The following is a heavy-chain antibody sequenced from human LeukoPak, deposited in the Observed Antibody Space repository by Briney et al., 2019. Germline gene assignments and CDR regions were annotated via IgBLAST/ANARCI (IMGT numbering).Heavy chain of an antibody. D-gene: IGHD3-22*01. Sequence: GGSLRLSCAASGFTFSSYAMHWVRQAPGKGLEWVAVISYDGSNKYYADSVKGRFTIPRDNSKNTLYLQMNSLRAEDTAVYYCARDSSYDSSGLDYWGQETLVTVSS. J-gene: IGHJ4*02. CDR3: ARDSSYDSSGLDY. V-gene: IGHV3-30*04. CDR1: GFTFSSYA. CDR2: ISYDGSNK.